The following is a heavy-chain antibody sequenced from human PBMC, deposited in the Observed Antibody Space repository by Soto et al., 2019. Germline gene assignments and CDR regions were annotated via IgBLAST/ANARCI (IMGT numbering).Heavy chain of an antibody. V-gene: IGHV2-5*02. CDR3: AYRRLQGATYFDL. D-gene: IGHD2-15*01. J-gene: IGHJ2*01. Sequence: QITLKESGPTLVKPTQTLTLTCTFSGFSLPTTGVGVGWILQAPGKALDYLAIIFWDDDKYYSPPLKSRVTIAKDTSKNQVVLIMTHMDSVDTGPYYCAYRRLQGATYFDLWCRGTPVTVSS. CDR1: GFSLPTTGVG. CDR2: IFWDDDK.